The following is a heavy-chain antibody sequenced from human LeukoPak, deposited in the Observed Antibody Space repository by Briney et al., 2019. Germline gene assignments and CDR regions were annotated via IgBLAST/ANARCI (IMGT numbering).Heavy chain of an antibody. J-gene: IGHJ3*02. CDR2: ISWNSGTI. CDR3: VKGAAYHLGDAFDI. D-gene: IGHD2-15*01. V-gene: IGHV3-9*01. Sequence: GGSLRLSCAASGFTFDDYVMNWVRQAPGKGLEWVSGISWNSGTIGYADSVKGRFTISRDNAKNTLYLQMNSLRAEDTALYYCVKGAAYHLGDAFDIWGQGTMVTVSS. CDR1: GFTFDDYV.